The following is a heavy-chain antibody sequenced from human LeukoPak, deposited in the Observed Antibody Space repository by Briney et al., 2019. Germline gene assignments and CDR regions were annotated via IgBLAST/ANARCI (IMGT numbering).Heavy chain of an antibody. D-gene: IGHD6-19*01. V-gene: IGHV3-23*01. CDR1: GFTFSSDA. CDR2: ISDNGDRT. J-gene: IGHJ4*02. Sequence: GGSLRLSCAASGFTFSSDAMNWVRQAPGKGLEWVSVISDNGDRTYYADSVKGRFTISRDNYKNTLFLQMNSLRAEDTAVYYCVKGRLTVAGHFDFWGQGTLVTVSS. CDR3: VKGRLTVAGHFDF.